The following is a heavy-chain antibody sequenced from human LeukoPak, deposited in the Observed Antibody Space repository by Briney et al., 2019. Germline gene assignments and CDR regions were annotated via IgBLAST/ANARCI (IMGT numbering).Heavy chain of an antibody. V-gene: IGHV1-8*01. J-gene: IGHJ4*02. CDR2: MNPNSGNT. CDR1: GYTFTSYD. Sequence: ASVKVSCKASGYTFTSYDINWVRQATGQGLEWMGWMNPNSGNTGYAQKFQGRVTMTRNTSISTAYMELSSLGSDDTAVYYCARVGSGYSGYDIFDYWGQGTLVTVSS. CDR3: ARVGSGYSGYDIFDY. D-gene: IGHD5-12*01.